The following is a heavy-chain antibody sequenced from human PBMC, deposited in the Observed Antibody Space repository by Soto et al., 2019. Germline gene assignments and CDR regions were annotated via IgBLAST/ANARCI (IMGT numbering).Heavy chain of an antibody. CDR3: ARGNPIGYCSSTSCYLPRY. V-gene: IGHV4-30-4*01. Sequence: QVQLQESGPGLVKPSQTLSLTCTVSGGSISSGDYYWSWIRQPPGKGLEWIGYIYYSGSTYYNPSLKSRVTISVDTSKNQFSLKLSSVTAADTAVYYCARGNPIGYCSSTSCYLPRYWGQGTLVTVSS. J-gene: IGHJ4*02. CDR2: IYYSGST. CDR1: GGSISSGDYY. D-gene: IGHD2-2*01.